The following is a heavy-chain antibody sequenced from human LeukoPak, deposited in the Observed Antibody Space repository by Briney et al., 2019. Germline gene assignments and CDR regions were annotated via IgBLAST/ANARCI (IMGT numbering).Heavy chain of an antibody. V-gene: IGHV3-7*01. Sequence: GGSLRLSCAASGFTFNIYWMSWVRQAPGKGLEWVANIKHDGGEKYYVDSVKGRFTISRDNAKSSLYLQMNSLTAEDTAMYYCARERKSGWLERTFNFDYGGQGTLVAVSS. CDR3: ARERKSGWLERTFNFDY. J-gene: IGHJ4*02. CDR1: GFTFNIYW. CDR2: IKHDGGEK. D-gene: IGHD1-1*01.